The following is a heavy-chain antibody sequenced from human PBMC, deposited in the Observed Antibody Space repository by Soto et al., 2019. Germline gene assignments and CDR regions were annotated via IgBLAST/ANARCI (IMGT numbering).Heavy chain of an antibody. V-gene: IGHV4-59*08. J-gene: IGHJ3*02. Sequence: RQPPGKGLEWIGYIYYSGSTNYNPSLKSRVTISVDTSKNQFSLKLSSVTAADTAVHYSARLQTTWAFDTWGQGTMVTASS. D-gene: IGHD4-17*01. CDR2: IYYSGST. CDR3: ARLQTTWAFDT.